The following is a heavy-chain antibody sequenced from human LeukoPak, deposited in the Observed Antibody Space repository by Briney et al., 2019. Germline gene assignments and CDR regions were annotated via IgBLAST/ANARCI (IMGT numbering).Heavy chain of an antibody. J-gene: IGHJ4*02. D-gene: IGHD6-19*01. CDR3: ARRSQAGGPGIGY. Sequence: GASVKVSCKASGYTFTSYDINWVRQATGQGLEWMGWMNPNSGNTGYAQKFQGGVAMTRNTSISTAYMELSSLRSEDTAVYYCARRSQAGGPGIGYGGQGTLVTVSS. CDR2: MNPNSGNT. CDR1: GYTFTSYD. V-gene: IGHV1-8*01.